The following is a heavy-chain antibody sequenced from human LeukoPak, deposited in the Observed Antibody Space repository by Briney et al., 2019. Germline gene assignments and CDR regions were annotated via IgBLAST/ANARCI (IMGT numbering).Heavy chain of an antibody. D-gene: IGHD3-3*01. Sequence: GGSLRLSCAASGFTFSSYDMHWVRQAPGKGLEWVAFIRYDGSNKYYADSVKGRFTISRDNSKNTLYLQMNSLRAEDTAVYYCAKVPGWSGYYKDYWGQGTLVTVSS. J-gene: IGHJ4*02. CDR3: AKVPGWSGYYKDY. CDR2: IRYDGSNK. CDR1: GFTFSSYD. V-gene: IGHV3-30*02.